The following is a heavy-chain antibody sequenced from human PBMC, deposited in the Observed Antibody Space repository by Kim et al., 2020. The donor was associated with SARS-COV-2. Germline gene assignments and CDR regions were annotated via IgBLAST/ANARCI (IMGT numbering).Heavy chain of an antibody. Sequence: SETLSLTCAVYGGSFSGYYWSWIRQPPGKGLEWIGEINHSGSTNYNPSLKSRVTISVDTSKNQFSLKLSSVTAADTAVCYCARGLRPLHPDRYVWGSYRRGAFDIWGQGTMVTVSS. CDR2: INHSGST. J-gene: IGHJ3*02. CDR3: ARGLRPLHPDRYVWGSYRRGAFDI. V-gene: IGHV4-34*01. D-gene: IGHD3-16*02. CDR1: GGSFSGYY.